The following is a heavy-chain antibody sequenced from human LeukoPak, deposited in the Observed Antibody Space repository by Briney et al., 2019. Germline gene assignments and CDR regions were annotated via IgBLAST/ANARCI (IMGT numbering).Heavy chain of an antibody. V-gene: IGHV3-21*01. D-gene: IGHD3-22*01. J-gene: IGHJ4*02. Sequence: GVLRLSCAASGFTFSSYSMNWVRPAPGKGLGWVASIISSSSYIYYADSVKGRFTISRDNAKNSLYLQMNSLRAEDTAVYYCANSPNYYDSSGYYYEFDYWGQGTLVTVSS. CDR2: IISSSSYI. CDR1: GFTFSSYS. CDR3: ANSPNYYDSSGYYYEFDY.